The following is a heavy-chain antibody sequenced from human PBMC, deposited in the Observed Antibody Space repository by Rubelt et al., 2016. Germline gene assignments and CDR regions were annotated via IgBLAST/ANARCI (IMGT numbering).Heavy chain of an antibody. J-gene: IGHJ4*02. CDR3: ARDVDSGSYQAFDH. CDR2: INAHKGAT. V-gene: IGHV1-2*02. D-gene: IGHD1-26*01. CDR1: GYTFTSYY. Sequence: QVQLVQSGAEMKKPGASVKVSCKTSGYTFTSYYMHWVRQAPGQGLEWMGRINAHKGATDYAPKFKGRVTVHGDTSINTAYMELSSLTSDDTAVYYSARDVDSGSYQAFDHWGQGTLVTVS.